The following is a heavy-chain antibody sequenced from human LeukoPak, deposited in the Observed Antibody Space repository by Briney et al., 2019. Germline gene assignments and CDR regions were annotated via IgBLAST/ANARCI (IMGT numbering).Heavy chain of an antibody. Sequence: ASVKVSCKASGYTFTSYYMHWVRQAPGQGLEWMGIINPSGGSTSYAQKFQDRVTMTRDTSTSTVYMELSSLRSEDTAVYYCARAVYTGSTSCYACYYYMDVWGKGTTVTISS. CDR1: GYTFTSYY. J-gene: IGHJ6*03. CDR3: ARAVYTGSTSCYACYYYMDV. D-gene: IGHD2-2*01. V-gene: IGHV1-46*01. CDR2: INPSGGST.